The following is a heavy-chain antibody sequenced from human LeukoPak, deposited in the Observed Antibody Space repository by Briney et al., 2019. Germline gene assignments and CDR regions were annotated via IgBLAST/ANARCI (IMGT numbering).Heavy chain of an antibody. CDR1: GGSFSGYY. D-gene: IGHD2-2*01. J-gene: IGHJ5*02. CDR3: ARGLVVPAETHNWFDP. V-gene: IGHV4-34*01. CDR2: INHSGST. Sequence: SETLSLTCAVYGGSFSGYYWSWIRQPPGKGLEWIGEINHSGSTNYNPSLKGRVTISVDTSKNQFSLKLSSVTAADTAVYYCARGLVVPAETHNWFDPWGQGTLVTVSS.